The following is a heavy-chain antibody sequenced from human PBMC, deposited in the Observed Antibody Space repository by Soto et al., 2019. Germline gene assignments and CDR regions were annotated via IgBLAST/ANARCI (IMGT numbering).Heavy chain of an antibody. J-gene: IGHJ5*02. CDR1: EDDFVSYR. V-gene: IGHV5-51*01. CDR3: ARYHVVIDEINWFDP. D-gene: IGHD2-21*01. Sequence: GESLKISCKGPEDDFVSYRIAWVRQTPGKGLEWIGSVRPGDSEIRYGPSFHGQVTISVDKSISTAFLQWSSLRASDTAIYYCARYHVVIDEINWFDPWGQGTQVTVSS. CDR2: VRPGDSEI.